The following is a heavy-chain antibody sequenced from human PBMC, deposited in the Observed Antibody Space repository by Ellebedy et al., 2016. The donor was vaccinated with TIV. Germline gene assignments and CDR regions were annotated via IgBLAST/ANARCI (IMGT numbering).Heavy chain of an antibody. V-gene: IGHV4-59*01. D-gene: IGHD3-22*01. Sequence: SETLSLXCTVSGGSMSSYYWSWIRQPPGKGLVWIGFIYYSGSTNYNPSLKSRVTISVGTSKNQFSLKLSSVSAADTAVYYCATFYYYDSSGYYTGAFDIWGQGTMVTVSS. CDR2: IYYSGST. CDR1: GGSMSSYY. J-gene: IGHJ3*02. CDR3: ATFYYYDSSGYYTGAFDI.